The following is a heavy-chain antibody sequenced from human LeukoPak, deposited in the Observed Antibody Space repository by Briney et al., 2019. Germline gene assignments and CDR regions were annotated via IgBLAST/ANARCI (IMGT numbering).Heavy chain of an antibody. CDR1: GGSISSGSYY. CDR2: IYTSGST. V-gene: IGHV4-61*02. CDR3: ARERQYCSSTSCYGWFDP. D-gene: IGHD2-2*01. Sequence: SETLSLTCTVSGGSISSGSYYWSWIRQPAGKGLEWIGRIYTSGSTNYNPSLKSRVTISVDTSKNQFSLKLSSVTAADTAVYYCARERQYCSSTSCYGWFDPWGQGTLVTVSS. J-gene: IGHJ5*02.